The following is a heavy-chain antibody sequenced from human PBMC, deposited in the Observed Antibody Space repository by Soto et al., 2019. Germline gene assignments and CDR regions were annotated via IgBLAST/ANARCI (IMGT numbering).Heavy chain of an antibody. CDR3: ARVNFPVLYGMDG. V-gene: IGHV4-30-4*01. Sequence: PSETLSLTCTVSGGSISSGDYYWSWIRQPPGKGLEWIGYIYYSGSTYYNPSLKSRVTISVDTSKNQFSLKLSSVTAADTAVYYGARVNFPVLYGMDGWGQGTTVTVSS. CDR1: GGSISSGDYY. CDR2: IYYSGST. J-gene: IGHJ6*02.